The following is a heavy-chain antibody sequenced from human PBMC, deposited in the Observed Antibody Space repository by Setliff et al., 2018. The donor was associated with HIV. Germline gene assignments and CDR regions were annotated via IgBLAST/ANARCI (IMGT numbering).Heavy chain of an antibody. CDR1: GGSFNGYY. CDR2: INHSGST. J-gene: IGHJ4*02. D-gene: IGHD3-3*01. CDR3: ATHVLQFLEWLSHFDY. Sequence: TLSLTCAVYGGSFNGYYWSWIRQPPGKGLEWIGEINHSGSTKYNPSLKSRVTMSIDTSKNQFSLKLSSVTAADTAVYYCATHVLQFLEWLSHFDYWGQGTLVTVS. V-gene: IGHV4-34*01.